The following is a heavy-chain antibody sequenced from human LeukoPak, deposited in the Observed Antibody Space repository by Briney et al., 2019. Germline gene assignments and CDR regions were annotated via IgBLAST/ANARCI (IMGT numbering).Heavy chain of an antibody. D-gene: IGHD6-19*01. V-gene: IGHV4-39*07. Sequence: MPSQTLSLTCTVSGGSISSGGYYWGWIRQPPGKGLEWIGNIYHDGSTYYNPSLKSRVTISVDTSKNQFSLKLRFVTAADTAVYYCARSGASSSGWPFDFWGQGTLVTVSS. J-gene: IGHJ4*02. CDR1: GGSISSGGYY. CDR2: IYHDGST. CDR3: ARSGASSSGWPFDF.